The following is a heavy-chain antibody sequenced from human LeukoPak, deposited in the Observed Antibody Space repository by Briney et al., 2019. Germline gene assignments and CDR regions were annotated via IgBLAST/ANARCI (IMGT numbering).Heavy chain of an antibody. V-gene: IGHV4-59*01. J-gene: IGHJ6*03. CDR1: GGSISSYY. CDR3: ARDSSSWYRTPGYYYYYMDV. Sequence: SETPSLTCTVSGGSISSYYWSWIRQPPGKGLEWIGYIYYSGSTNYNPSLKSRVTISVDTSKNQFSLKLSSVTAADTAVYYCARDSSSWYRTPGYYYYYMDVWGKGTTVTISS. CDR2: IYYSGST. D-gene: IGHD6-13*01.